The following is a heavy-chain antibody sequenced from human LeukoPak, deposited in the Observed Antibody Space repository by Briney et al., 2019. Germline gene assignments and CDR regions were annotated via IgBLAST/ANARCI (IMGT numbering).Heavy chain of an antibody. CDR1: GGTFSSYA. V-gene: IGHV1-2*02. Sequence: ASVKVSCKASGGTFSSYAISWVRQAPGQGLEWMGWINPNSGGTNYAQKFQGRVTMTRDTSISTAYMELSRLRSDDTAVYYCARDQFSDYYDSSGYYSRHYYYYMDVWGKGTTVTVSS. D-gene: IGHD3-22*01. J-gene: IGHJ6*03. CDR3: ARDQFSDYYDSSGYYSRHYYYYMDV. CDR2: INPNSGGT.